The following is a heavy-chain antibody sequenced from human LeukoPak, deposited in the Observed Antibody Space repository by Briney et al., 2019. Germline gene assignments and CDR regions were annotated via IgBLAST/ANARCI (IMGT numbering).Heavy chain of an antibody. D-gene: IGHD4-4*01. J-gene: IGHJ4*02. V-gene: IGHV1-69*02. Sequence: ASVKVSCKASGGTFSNYTISWVRQAPGQGLELMGKIIPILNLANFAQKFQGRVTITADKSTNTVYMELSSLRSEDMAMYFCARGPPDYTDYIYDYWGQGTLVTVSS. CDR1: GGTFSNYT. CDR3: ARGPPDYTDYIYDY. CDR2: IIPILNLA.